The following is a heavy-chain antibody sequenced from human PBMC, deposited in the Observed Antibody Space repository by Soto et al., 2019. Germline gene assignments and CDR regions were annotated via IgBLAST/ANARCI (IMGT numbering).Heavy chain of an antibody. CDR1: GFTFTTYA. J-gene: IGHJ4*02. Sequence: EVQLLESGGGLVQPGGSLRLSCAASGFTFTTYAMSWVRQAPGKGLEWVSAISGSAGSTYYADFVKGRFTISRDNSKNTLYLQMNSLRAEDTAVYYCAKNWDTTFSSSSHWGQGTLVSVSS. CDR2: ISGSAGST. V-gene: IGHV3-23*01. D-gene: IGHD6-6*01. CDR3: AKNWDTTFSSSSH.